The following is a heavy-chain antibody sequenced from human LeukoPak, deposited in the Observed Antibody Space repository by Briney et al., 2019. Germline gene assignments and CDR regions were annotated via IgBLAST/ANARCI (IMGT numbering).Heavy chain of an antibody. Sequence: GGSLRLSCAASGFTFSSYAMHWVRQAPGKGLEWVAVISYDGSNKYYADSVKGRFTISGDNSKNTLYLQMNSLRAEDTAVYYCAHIVGATYVFSGYFDYWGQGTLVTVSS. J-gene: IGHJ4*02. CDR3: AHIVGATYVFSGYFDY. D-gene: IGHD1-26*01. CDR2: ISYDGSNK. CDR1: GFTFSSYA. V-gene: IGHV3-30-3*01.